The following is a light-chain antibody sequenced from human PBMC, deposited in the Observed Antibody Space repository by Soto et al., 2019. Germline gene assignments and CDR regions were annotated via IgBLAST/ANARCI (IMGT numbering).Light chain of an antibody. V-gene: IGKV2-28*01. CDR3: MQPLQSWT. Sequence: DIVMTQSPLSLPVTPGEPASISCRSSQSLLHSNGYSYLDWYLQKPGQSPQLLIYLGSNRASGVPDRFSGSGSGTDFTLKISRVEAEDVGVYYCMQPLQSWTFGQGTKVDIK. J-gene: IGKJ1*01. CDR1: QSLLHSNGYSY. CDR2: LGS.